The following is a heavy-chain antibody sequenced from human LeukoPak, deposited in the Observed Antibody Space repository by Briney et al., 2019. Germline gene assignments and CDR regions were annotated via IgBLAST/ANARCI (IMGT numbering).Heavy chain of an antibody. J-gene: IGHJ4*02. CDR3: ARDYGQQWWEARYFDY. CDR2: ISAYNGNT. D-gene: IGHD2-15*01. V-gene: IGHV1-18*01. CDR1: GYTFTSYG. Sequence: GASVKVSCKASGYTFTSYGISWVRQAPGQGLEWMGWISAYNGNTNYAQKLQGRVTMTTDTSTSTAYMELRSLRSDDTAVYYCARDYGQQWWEARYFDYWGQGTLVTVSS.